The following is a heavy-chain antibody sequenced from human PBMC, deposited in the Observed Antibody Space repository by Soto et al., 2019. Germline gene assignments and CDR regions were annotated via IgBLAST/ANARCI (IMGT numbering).Heavy chain of an antibody. J-gene: IGHJ3*02. CDR1: GGSFSTYG. V-gene: IGHV1-69*01. Sequence: QVQLVQSGAEVKKPGSSVKVSCKASGGSFSTYGISWVRQAPGRGLEWMGGFLPVFTTAKYAQKFQGRVSITADESTYTAYMELSSLRSEDTAVYFCARDGVDVSRTTVRHGALDIWGQGTVVTVSS. CDR3: ARDGVDVSRTTVRHGALDI. D-gene: IGHD4-17*01. CDR2: FLPVFTTA.